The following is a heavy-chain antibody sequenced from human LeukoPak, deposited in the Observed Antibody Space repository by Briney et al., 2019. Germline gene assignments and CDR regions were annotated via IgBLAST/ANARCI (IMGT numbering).Heavy chain of an antibody. V-gene: IGHV4-59*12. CDR1: GGSINGYY. J-gene: IGHJ3*02. Sequence: PSETLSLTCTVSGGSINGYYWSWIRQPPGKGLEWIGYIRYSGTTNYSPSLKSRATMSVDTSKNQFSLKLSSVTAADTAVYYCARGRPPGRLWQHYGRFDAFDIWGQGTMVTVSS. D-gene: IGHD4-17*01. CDR2: IRYSGTT. CDR3: ARGRPPGRLWQHYGRFDAFDI.